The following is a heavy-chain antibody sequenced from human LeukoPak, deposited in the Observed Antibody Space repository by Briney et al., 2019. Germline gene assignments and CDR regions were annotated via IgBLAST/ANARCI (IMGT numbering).Heavy chain of an antibody. CDR1: GYTFTSYY. Sequence: ASVTVSCTASGYTFTSYYMHWVRQAPGQGLEWMGIINPSGGSTSYAQKFQGRVTMTRDTSTSTVYVELSSLRSEDTAVYYRARDDGDDFDYWGQGTLVTVSS. J-gene: IGHJ4*02. D-gene: IGHD7-27*01. CDR2: INPSGGST. V-gene: IGHV1-46*01. CDR3: ARDDGDDFDY.